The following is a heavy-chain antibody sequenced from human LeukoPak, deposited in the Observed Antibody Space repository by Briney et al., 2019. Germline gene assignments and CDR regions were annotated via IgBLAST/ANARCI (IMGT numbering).Heavy chain of an antibody. J-gene: IGHJ4*02. CDR1: GFTFSSYG. CDR2: ISYDGSNK. CDR3: AKDHARTVYSYSSWPTHPDY. D-gene: IGHD6-13*01. V-gene: IGHV3-30*18. Sequence: GGSLRLSCAASGFTFSSYGMHWVRQAPGKGLEWVAVISYDGSNKYYADSVKGRFTISRDNSKNTLYLQMNSLRAEDTAVYYCAKDHARTVYSYSSWPTHPDYWGQGTLVTVSS.